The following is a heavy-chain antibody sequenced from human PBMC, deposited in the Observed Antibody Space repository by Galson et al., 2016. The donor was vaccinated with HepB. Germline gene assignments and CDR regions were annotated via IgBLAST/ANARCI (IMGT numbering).Heavy chain of an antibody. D-gene: IGHD7-27*01. CDR3: ATSHRGLGPTDY. CDR2: VYHTGTT. J-gene: IGHJ4*02. CDR1: GGSFSDYY. V-gene: IGHV4-34*01. Sequence: DTLSLTCAISGGSFSDYYWSWFRQPPGKGLEWIGEVYHTGTTYFAPSLKSRLSISMDTSNNQVSLRLSSVTAADTAVFYCATSHRGLGPTDYWGQGTLVIVSS.